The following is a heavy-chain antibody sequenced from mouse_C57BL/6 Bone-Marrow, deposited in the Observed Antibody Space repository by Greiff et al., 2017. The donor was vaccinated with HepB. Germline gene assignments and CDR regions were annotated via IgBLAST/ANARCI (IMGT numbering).Heavy chain of an antibody. J-gene: IGHJ2*01. V-gene: IGHV1-19*01. CDR3: AREGYYYGKGDYYFDY. CDR1: GYTFTDYY. Sequence: VQLKESGPVLVKPGASVKMSCKASGYTFTDYYMNWVKQSHGKSLEWIGVINPYNGGTSYNQKFKGKATLTVDKSSSTAYMELNSLTSEDSAVYYCAREGYYYGKGDYYFDYWGQGTTLTVSS. D-gene: IGHD1-1*01. CDR2: INPYNGGT.